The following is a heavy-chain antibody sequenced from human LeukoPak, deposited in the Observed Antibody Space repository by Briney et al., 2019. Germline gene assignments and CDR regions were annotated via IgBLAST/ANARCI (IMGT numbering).Heavy chain of an antibody. CDR2: ISYDGSNK. Sequence: GGSLRLSCAASGFTFSSYAMHWVRQAPGKGLEWVAVISYDGSNKYYADSVKGRFTISRDNSENTLYLQMNSLRAEDTAVYYCARDRVGDSGSEAGVENYYYGMDVWGQGTMVTVSS. CDR1: GFTFSSYA. V-gene: IGHV3-30*04. D-gene: IGHD2-21*02. J-gene: IGHJ6*02. CDR3: ARDRVGDSGSEAGVENYYYGMDV.